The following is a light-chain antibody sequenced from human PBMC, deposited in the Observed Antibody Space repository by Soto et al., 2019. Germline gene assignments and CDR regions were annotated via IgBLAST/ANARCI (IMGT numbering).Light chain of an antibody. CDR2: ATS. J-gene: IGKJ1*01. CDR1: QNIMNY. CDR3: XQDFISPLT. Sequence: DLQMTQSPASLSASLGDRVTITCRARQNIMNYLNWYQQRPGEAPKLLISATSTLQSGAPSRSSGRGSGTNFTLTIGSLQPEDFATYYCXQDFISPLTFGQGTKVE. V-gene: IGKV1-39*01.